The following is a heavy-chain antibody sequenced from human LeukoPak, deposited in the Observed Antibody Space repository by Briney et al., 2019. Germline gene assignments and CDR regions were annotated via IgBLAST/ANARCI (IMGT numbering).Heavy chain of an antibody. CDR2: IYYSGST. CDR3: ASTAAAGISPLGY. V-gene: IGHV4-59*01. CDR1: GGSISSYY. J-gene: IGHJ4*02. Sequence: SETLSLTCTVSGGSISSYYWSWIRQPPGKGLEWIGYIYYSGSTNYNPSLKSRVTISVDTSKNQFSLKLSSVTAADTAVYYCASTAAAGISPLGYWGQGTLVTVSS. D-gene: IGHD6-13*01.